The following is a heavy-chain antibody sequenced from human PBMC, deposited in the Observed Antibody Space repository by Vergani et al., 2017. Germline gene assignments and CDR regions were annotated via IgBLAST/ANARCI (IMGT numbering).Heavy chain of an antibody. D-gene: IGHD2-2*01. Sequence: QVQLVQSGAEVKKPGSSVKVSCKASGGTFSSYTISWVRQAPGQGLEWMGRIIPILGIANYAQKFQGRVTITADKSTSTAYMELRSLRSEDTAVYYCARVGQLSYWYFDLWGRGTLVTVAS. J-gene: IGHJ2*01. CDR3: ARVGQLSYWYFDL. V-gene: IGHV1-69*02. CDR1: GGTFSSYT. CDR2: IIPILGIA.